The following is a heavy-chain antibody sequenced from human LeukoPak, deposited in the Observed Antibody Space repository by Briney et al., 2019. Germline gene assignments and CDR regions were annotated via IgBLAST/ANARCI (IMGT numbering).Heavy chain of an antibody. D-gene: IGHD2-21*01. CDR3: ARGPVFRKSFDP. J-gene: IGHJ5*02. Sequence: SKTLSLTCAVYGGSFSGYYWSWIRQPPGKGLEWIGEINHSGSTNYNPSLKSRVTISVDTSKNQFSLKLSSVTAADTAVYYCARGPVFRKSFDPWGQGTLVTVSS. CDR2: INHSGST. V-gene: IGHV4-34*01. CDR1: GGSFSGYY.